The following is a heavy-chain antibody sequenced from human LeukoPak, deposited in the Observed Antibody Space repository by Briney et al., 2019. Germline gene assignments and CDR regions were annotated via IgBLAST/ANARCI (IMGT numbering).Heavy chain of an antibody. CDR1: GYTFTSYG. J-gene: IGHJ6*02. D-gene: IGHD4-11*01. Sequence: ASVKVSCKASGYTFTSYGISWVRQAPGQGLEWMGWISAYNGNTNYAQKLQGRVTMTTDTSTSTAYVELRSLRSDDTAVYYCARDSDYDYSNRARNYYYYGMDVWGQGTTVTVSS. CDR2: ISAYNGNT. V-gene: IGHV1-18*01. CDR3: ARDSDYDYSNRARNYYYYGMDV.